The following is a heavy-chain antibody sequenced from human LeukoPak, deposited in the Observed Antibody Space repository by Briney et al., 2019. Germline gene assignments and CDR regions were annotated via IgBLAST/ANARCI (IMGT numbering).Heavy chain of an antibody. Sequence: ASVKVSCKASGYTFTGYYMHWVRQAPGQGLEWMGWINPNSGGTNYAQKFQGRVTMTRDTSISTAYMELSRLRSDDTAVYYCARVLSNWNYHDYWGQGSLVTVSS. CDR2: INPNSGGT. J-gene: IGHJ4*02. CDR3: ARVLSNWNYHDY. V-gene: IGHV1-2*02. CDR1: GYTFTGYY. D-gene: IGHD1-1*01.